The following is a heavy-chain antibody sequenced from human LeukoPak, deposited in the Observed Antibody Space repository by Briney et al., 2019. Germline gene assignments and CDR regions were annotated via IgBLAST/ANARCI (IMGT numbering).Heavy chain of an antibody. V-gene: IGHV3-30-3*01. CDR2: ISYDGSNK. CDR3: ARDALFDY. J-gene: IGHJ4*02. Sequence: GGSLRLSCAASGFTFSSYAMHWVRQAPGKGLEWVAVISYDGSNKYYADSVKGRFTISRDNSKNTLYLQMNSLRAEDTAVYYCARDALFDYWGQGTLVTVSS. D-gene: IGHD3-16*01. CDR1: GFTFSSYA.